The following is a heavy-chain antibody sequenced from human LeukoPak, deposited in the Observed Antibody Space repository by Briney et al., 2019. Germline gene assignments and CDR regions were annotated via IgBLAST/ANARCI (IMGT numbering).Heavy chain of an antibody. CDR1: GFTVGNYA. Sequence: GRSLRPSCTASGFTVGNYAMRCVRQAARKGREWVGLIRVEAAGRTHASSASVKGRFTISRDDSKIIAYLQMNSLQTEGTAVYYCTRAVSLGVPAAMRELRRYDYYGMDVWGQGATVTVSS. V-gene: IGHV3-49*04. CDR2: IRVEAAGRTH. D-gene: IGHD2-2*01. J-gene: IGHJ6*02. CDR3: TRAVSLGVPAAMRELRRYDYYGMDV.